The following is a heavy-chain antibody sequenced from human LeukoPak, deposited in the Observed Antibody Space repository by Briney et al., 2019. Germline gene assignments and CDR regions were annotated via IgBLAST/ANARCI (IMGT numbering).Heavy chain of an antibody. CDR2: ISSSSTI. D-gene: IGHD2-2*03. J-gene: IGHJ4*02. CDR3: ARDGPGYCSSTSCQDYFDY. V-gene: IGHV3-69-1*02. CDR1: GFTFDDYA. Sequence: GRSLRLSCAASGFTFDDYAMHWVRQAPGKGLEWVSSISSSSTIYYADSVKGRFTISRDNAKNSLYLQMNSLRAEDTAVYYCARDGPGYCSSTSCQDYFDYWGQGTLVTVSS.